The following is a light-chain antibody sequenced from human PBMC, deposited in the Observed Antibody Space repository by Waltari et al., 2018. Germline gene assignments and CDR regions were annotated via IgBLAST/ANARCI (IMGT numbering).Light chain of an antibody. V-gene: IGKV2-30*02. CDR1: QSLVHSDGNTH. CDR2: KVS. CDR3: MQGTHWPYT. J-gene: IGKJ2*01. Sequence: DVVMTQSPLSLPVTLGQPASISCKSSQSLVHSDGNTHLNWFQQRSGQSPRRLVYKVSSRESGVPDRFSGSGSGTDFTLKISRVEAEDVGVYYCMQGTHWPYTFGQGTRLDIK.